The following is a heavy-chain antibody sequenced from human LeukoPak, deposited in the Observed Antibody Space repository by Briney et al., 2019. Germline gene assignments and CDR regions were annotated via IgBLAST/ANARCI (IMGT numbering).Heavy chain of an antibody. CDR3: AKDRSYYLWNDFYYMDV. D-gene: IGHD1-26*01. Sequence: QTGGSLRLSCAVSGFTLTTYAMSWVRQAPGKGLEWVSALSSGGTTWYADSVKGRFTISRDNSKNTLYLQVNSLRAEDTAVYYCAKDRSYYLWNDFYYMDVWGKGTTVTVSS. CDR1: GFTLTTYA. J-gene: IGHJ6*03. V-gene: IGHV3-23*01. CDR2: LSSGGTT.